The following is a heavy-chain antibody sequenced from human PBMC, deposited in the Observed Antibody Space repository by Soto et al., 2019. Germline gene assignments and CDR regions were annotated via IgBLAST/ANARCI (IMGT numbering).Heavy chain of an antibody. V-gene: IGHV4-4*07. CDR3: AGGAKDFLSGPLDY. D-gene: IGHD3-3*01. CDR1: GGSIGNYY. J-gene: IGHJ4*02. CDR2: IDTSGST. Sequence: SETLSLTCTVSGGSIGNYYCNWIRQPAGKGLEWIGRIDTSGSTNYNPSLKSRVTMSVDTSKQEFSLKLSSVTAADTALYYCAGGAKDFLSGPLDYWGRGPLVTVSS.